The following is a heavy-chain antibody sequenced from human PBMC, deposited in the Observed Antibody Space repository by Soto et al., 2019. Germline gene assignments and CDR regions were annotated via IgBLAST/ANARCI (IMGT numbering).Heavy chain of an antibody. V-gene: IGHV1-3*01. D-gene: IGHD5-12*01. CDR3: ARVDGGYGTYFEY. CDR2: INAGNGNT. Sequence: QVQLVQSGAEVKKPGASVKVSCKASGYTFTSYAMHWVRQAPGQRLEWMGWINAGNGNTKYSQKFQGRVTITRDTSASTAYMELSSLRSEDTAVYYCARVDGGYGTYFEYWGQGTLVTVSS. J-gene: IGHJ4*02. CDR1: GYTFTSYA.